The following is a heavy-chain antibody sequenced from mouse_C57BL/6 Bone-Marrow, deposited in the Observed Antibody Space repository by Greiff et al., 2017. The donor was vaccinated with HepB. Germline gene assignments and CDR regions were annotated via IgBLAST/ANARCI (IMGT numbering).Heavy chain of an antibody. J-gene: IGHJ1*03. D-gene: IGHD1-1*01. Sequence: VKVVESGPGLVAPSQSLSITCTVSGFSLTSYAISWVRQPPGKGLEWLGVIWTGGGTNYNSALKSRLSISKDNSKSQVFLKMNSLQTDDTARYYCARGGLLRSTDWYFDVWGTGTTVTVSS. V-gene: IGHV2-9-1*01. CDR3: ARGGLLRSTDWYFDV. CDR1: GFSLTSYA. CDR2: IWTGGGT.